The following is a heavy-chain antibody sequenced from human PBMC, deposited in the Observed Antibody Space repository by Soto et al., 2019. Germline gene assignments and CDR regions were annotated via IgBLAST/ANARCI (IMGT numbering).Heavy chain of an antibody. V-gene: IGHV1-3*01. CDR3: AKAAVSTETTSWFDS. J-gene: IGHJ5*01. D-gene: IGHD4-17*01. CDR2: INAGNGNT. CDR1: GYTFTSYA. Sequence: ASVKVSCKASGYTFTSYAMHWVRQAPGQRLEWMGWINAGNGNTKYSQKFQGRVTITRDTSASTAYMELSSLRSDDTAIYYCAKAAVSTETTSWFDSWGQGALVTVSS.